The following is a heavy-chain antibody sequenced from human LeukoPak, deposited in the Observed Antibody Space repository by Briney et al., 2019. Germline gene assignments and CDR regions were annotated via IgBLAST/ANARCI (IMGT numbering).Heavy chain of an antibody. CDR1: GFTFSTYI. V-gene: IGHV3-21*01. J-gene: IGHJ4*02. Sequence: GGSLRLSCAASGFTFSTYIMNWVRQTPGKGLEWVSSIGTSTSYIYYADSVKGRFTFSRDNAKNSLYLQMNSLRAEDTAMYYCARDSGYSGYDFIVGCFDYWGQGTLVTVSS. CDR3: ARDSGYSGYDFIVGCFDY. CDR2: IGTSTSYI. D-gene: IGHD5-12*01.